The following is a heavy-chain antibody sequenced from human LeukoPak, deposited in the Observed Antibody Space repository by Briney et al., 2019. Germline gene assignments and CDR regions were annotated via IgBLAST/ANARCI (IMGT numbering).Heavy chain of an antibody. CDR1: GYTLTEFS. V-gene: IGHV1-24*01. Sequence: ASVKVSRKVSGYTLTEFSIHSVRQAPGKGVEGMGGFDPEDGETSYSQEFQGRVTMTEETSTDTTYMELSSLRSEDTAVYYCARAGSPYYYCSGSFDYWGQGTLVTVSS. D-gene: IGHD3-10*01. J-gene: IGHJ4*02. CDR2: FDPEDGET. CDR3: ARAGSPYYYCSGSFDY.